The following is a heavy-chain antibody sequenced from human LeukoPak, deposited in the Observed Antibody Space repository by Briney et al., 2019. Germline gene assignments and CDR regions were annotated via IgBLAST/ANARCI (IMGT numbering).Heavy chain of an antibody. J-gene: IGHJ4*02. CDR3: ARDGGSYEQWLVHY. Sequence: PSETLSLTCTVSGGSISSSSYYWGWIRQPPGKGLEWIGSIYYSGSTYYNPSLKSRVTISVDTSKNQFSLKLSSVTAADTAVYYCARDGGSYEQWLVHYWGQGTLVTVSS. CDR2: IYYSGST. V-gene: IGHV4-39*07. CDR1: GGSISSSSYY. D-gene: IGHD6-19*01.